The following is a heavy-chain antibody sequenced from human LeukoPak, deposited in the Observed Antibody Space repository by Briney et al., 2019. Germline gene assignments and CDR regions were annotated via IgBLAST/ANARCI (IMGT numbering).Heavy chain of an antibody. D-gene: IGHD4-17*01. J-gene: IGHJ6*03. CDR3: ARAHYGDYVLGNYYMDV. CDR2: INPSGGST. Sequence: GASVKVSCKASGYTFTSYYMHWVRQAPGQGLEWMGIINPSGGSTSYAQKFQGRGTMTRDMSTSTVYMELSSLRSEDTAVYYCARAHYGDYVLGNYYMDVWGKGTTVTVSS. V-gene: IGHV1-46*01. CDR1: GYTFTSYY.